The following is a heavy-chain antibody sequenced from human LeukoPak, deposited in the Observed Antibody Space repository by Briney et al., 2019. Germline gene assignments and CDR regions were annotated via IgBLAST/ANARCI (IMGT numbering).Heavy chain of an antibody. CDR1: GESFSTLY. J-gene: IGHJ4*02. D-gene: IGHD3-10*01. V-gene: IGHV4-34*01. CDR2: INHVGST. Sequence: KPSETLSLTCAVYGESFSTLYWSWIRQPPGKGLEWIGEINHVGSTNYNPSLKSRVTISVDTYKNQFSLKLSSVTAADTAVYYCASLAYGRGSYYKTLDYWGQGTLVTISS. CDR3: ASLAYGRGSYYKTLDY.